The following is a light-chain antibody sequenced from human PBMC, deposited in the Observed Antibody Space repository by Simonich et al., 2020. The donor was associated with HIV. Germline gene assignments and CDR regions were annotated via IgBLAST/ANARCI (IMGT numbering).Light chain of an antibody. CDR1: SSNIGSNY. J-gene: IGLJ2*01. CDR2: RNN. Sequence: QSVLTQPPSVSAAPGQKVTVSCSGSSSNIGSNYVYWYQQLTGTAPNLLIYRNNQRPSGGPDRFSGSKSGTSASLAISGLRSEDEADYYCAAWDDSLSGRVFGGGTKLTVL. V-gene: IGLV1-47*01. CDR3: AAWDDSLSGRV.